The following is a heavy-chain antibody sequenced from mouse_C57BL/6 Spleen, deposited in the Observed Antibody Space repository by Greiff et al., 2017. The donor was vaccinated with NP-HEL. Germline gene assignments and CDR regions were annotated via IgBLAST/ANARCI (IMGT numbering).Heavy chain of an antibody. CDR1: GYSITSGYY. CDR3: AMITTVVALDWDFDV. D-gene: IGHD1-1*01. Sequence: EVKLQESGPGLVKPSQSLSLTCSVTGYSITSGYYWNWIRQFPGNKLEWMGYISYDGSNNYNPSLKNRISITRDTSKNQFFLKLNSVTTEDTATYYCAMITTVVALDWDFDVWGTGTTVTVSS. J-gene: IGHJ1*03. CDR2: ISYDGSN. V-gene: IGHV3-6*01.